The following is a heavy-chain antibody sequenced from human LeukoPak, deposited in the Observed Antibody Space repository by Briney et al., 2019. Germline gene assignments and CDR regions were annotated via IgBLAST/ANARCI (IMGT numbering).Heavy chain of an antibody. Sequence: PSETLSLTCAVYGGSFSGYYWSWIRQPPGKGLEWIGEINHSGSTNYNPSLKSRVTISVDTSKNQFSLKLSSVTAADTAVYYCAREAEYCSSTSCSDYWGQGTLVTVSS. CDR2: INHSGST. D-gene: IGHD2-2*01. J-gene: IGHJ4*02. CDR3: AREAEYCSSTSCSDY. CDR1: GGSFSGYY. V-gene: IGHV4-34*01.